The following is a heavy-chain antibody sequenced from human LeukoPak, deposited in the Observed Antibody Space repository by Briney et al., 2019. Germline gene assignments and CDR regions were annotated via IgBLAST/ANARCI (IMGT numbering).Heavy chain of an antibody. CDR2: IIPILGIA. CDR1: GGTFSSYA. J-gene: IGHJ3*02. V-gene: IGHV1-69*04. D-gene: IGHD1-14*01. CDR3: ARDEVLGFSGAGAFDI. Sequence: SVKVSCKASGGTFSSYAISWVRQAPGQGLEWMGRIIPILGIANNAQKFQGRVTITADKSTSTAYMELSSLRSEDTAVYYCARDEVLGFSGAGAFDIWGQGTMVTVSS.